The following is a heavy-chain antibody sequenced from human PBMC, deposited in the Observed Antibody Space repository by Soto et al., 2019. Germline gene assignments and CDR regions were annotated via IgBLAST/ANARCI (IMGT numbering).Heavy chain of an antibody. CDR3: AKDLSADDAFDI. V-gene: IGHV3-23*01. Sequence: EVQLLESGGGLVQPGGSLRLSCAASGFTFSSYAMSWVRQAPGKGLEWVSAISGSGGSTYYADSVKGRFTISRDNSKNTLYPQMNSLRAEDTAVYYCAKDLSADDAFDIWGQGTMVTVSS. D-gene: IGHD6-19*01. CDR1: GFTFSSYA. J-gene: IGHJ3*02. CDR2: ISGSGGST.